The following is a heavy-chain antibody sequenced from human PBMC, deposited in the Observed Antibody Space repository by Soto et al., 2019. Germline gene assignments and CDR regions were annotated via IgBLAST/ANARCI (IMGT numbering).Heavy chain of an antibody. Sequence: WASVKVSCKASGYTFSSYYMHWVRQAPGQGLEWMGVINPSGDSTSYAQRFQGRVSMTKDTSTSTLYMELSSLRSDDTAVYYCARDWEFGYWGQGTLVTVSS. CDR2: INPSGDST. J-gene: IGHJ4*02. D-gene: IGHD3-10*01. V-gene: IGHV1-46*01. CDR3: ARDWEFGY. CDR1: GYTFSSYY.